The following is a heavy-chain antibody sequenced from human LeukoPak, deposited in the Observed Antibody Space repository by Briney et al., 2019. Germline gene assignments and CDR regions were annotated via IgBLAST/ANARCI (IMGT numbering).Heavy chain of an antibody. CDR2: ISGSGGST. CDR3: AIRPGYYYMDV. V-gene: IGHV3-23*01. CDR1: GFTFSSDG. J-gene: IGHJ6*03. D-gene: IGHD6-6*01. Sequence: GGTLRLSCAASGFTFSSDGMSGVRQAPGEGLEWGSAISGSGGSTYYADSVKGRFTISRDNSKNTLYLQMNSLRAEDTAVYYCAIRPGYYYMDVWGKGTTVTISS.